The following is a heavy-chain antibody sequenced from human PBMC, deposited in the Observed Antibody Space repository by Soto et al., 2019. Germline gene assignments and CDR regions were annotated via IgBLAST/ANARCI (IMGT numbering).Heavy chain of an antibody. D-gene: IGHD2-8*01. CDR2: ISSNGGST. CDR3: ARAGWDCTNGVCEENHFDY. J-gene: IGHJ4*02. V-gene: IGHV3-64*01. CDR1: GFTFSSYA. Sequence: EVQLVESGGGLVQPGGSLRLSCAASGFTFSSYAMHWVRQAPGKGLEXVSXISSNGGSTYYANSVKGRFTISRDNSKNTLYLQMGSLRAEDMAVYYCARAGWDCTNGVCEENHFDYWGQGTLVTVSS.